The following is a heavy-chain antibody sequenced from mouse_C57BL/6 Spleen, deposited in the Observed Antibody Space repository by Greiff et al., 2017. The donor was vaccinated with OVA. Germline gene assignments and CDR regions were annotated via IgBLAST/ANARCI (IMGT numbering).Heavy chain of an antibody. V-gene: IGHV1-69*01. CDR2: IDPSDSYT. CDR3: ARFGYGSSPIDY. J-gene: IGHJ2*01. CDR1: GYTFTSYW. D-gene: IGHD1-1*01. Sequence: QVQLKQPGAELVMPGASVKLSCKASGYTFTSYWMHWVKQRPGQGLEWIGEIDPSDSYTNYNQKFKGKSTLTVDKSSSTAYMQLSSLTSEDSAVYYCARFGYGSSPIDYWGQGTTLTVSS.